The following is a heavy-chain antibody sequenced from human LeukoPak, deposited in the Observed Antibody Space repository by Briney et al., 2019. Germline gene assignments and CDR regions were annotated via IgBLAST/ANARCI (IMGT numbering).Heavy chain of an antibody. Sequence: GGSLRLSCAASGFTFSSYAMSWVRQAPGKGLEWVSGISGSGDNTYYADSVKGRFTISRGDSKNTLYVQVNSLGTEDTAAYYCAKGSYYDSSGSFYFDYWGQGTLVTVSS. V-gene: IGHV3-23*01. CDR3: AKGSYYDSSGSFYFDY. CDR2: ISGSGDNT. CDR1: GFTFSSYA. D-gene: IGHD3-22*01. J-gene: IGHJ4*02.